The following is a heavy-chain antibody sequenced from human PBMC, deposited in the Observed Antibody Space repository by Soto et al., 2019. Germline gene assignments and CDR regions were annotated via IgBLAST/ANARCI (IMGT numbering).Heavy chain of an antibody. J-gene: IGHJ6*02. D-gene: IGHD4-17*01. CDR1: GGSISSGGYY. V-gene: IGHV4-31*03. CDR3: AREVGDHRDYRYYYYGMDV. Sequence: QVQLQESGPGLVKPSQTLSLTCTVSGGSISSGGYYWSWIRQHPGKGLEWIGYIYYSGSTYYNPSLKRRVTISVDTPKNQFPLKLSSVTAADTAVYYCAREVGDHRDYRYYYYGMDVWGQGTTVTVSS. CDR2: IYYSGST.